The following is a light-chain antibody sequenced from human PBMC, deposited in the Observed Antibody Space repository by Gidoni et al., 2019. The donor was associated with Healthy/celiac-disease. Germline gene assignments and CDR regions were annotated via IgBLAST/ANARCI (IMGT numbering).Light chain of an antibody. J-gene: IGKJ3*01. CDR3: QQSYSTIWT. CDR2: DAS. V-gene: IGKV1-39*01. CDR1: QSISSY. Sequence: DIQITKSPSSLSASAGDRFTITCRASQSISSYLTWYQQKPGQAPKLLIYDASSLQSGVPSRFSGSGSGTDFTLTISSLQPEDFATYYCQQSYSTIWTFGPGTKVDIK.